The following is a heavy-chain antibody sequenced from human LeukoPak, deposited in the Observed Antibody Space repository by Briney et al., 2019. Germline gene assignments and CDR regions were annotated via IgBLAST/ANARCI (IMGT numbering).Heavy chain of an antibody. CDR3: ASEGAYYDSSGYYYA. CDR1: GYTFTSYY. J-gene: IGHJ5*02. V-gene: IGHV1-46*01. CDR2: INPSGGRT. Sequence: ASVKVSCKASGYTFTSYYMHWVRQAPGQGLEWMGIINPSGGRTSYAQKFQGRVTITTDESTSTAYMELSSLRSEDTAVYYCASEGAYYDSSGYYYAWGQGTLVTVSS. D-gene: IGHD3-22*01.